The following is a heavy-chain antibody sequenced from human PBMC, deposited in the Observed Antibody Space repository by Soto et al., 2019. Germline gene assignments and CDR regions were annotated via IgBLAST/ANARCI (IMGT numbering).Heavy chain of an antibody. CDR3: AKDLAVAGMEDDY. V-gene: IGHV3-30*18. D-gene: IGHD6-19*01. CDR1: GFTFSSYG. CDR2: ISYDGSNK. Sequence: GGSLRLSCAASGFTFSSYGMHWVRQAPGKGLEWVAVISYDGSNKYYADSVKGRFTISRDNSKNTLYLQMNSLRAEDTAVYYCAKDLAVAGMEDDYWGQGTLVTVSS. J-gene: IGHJ4*02.